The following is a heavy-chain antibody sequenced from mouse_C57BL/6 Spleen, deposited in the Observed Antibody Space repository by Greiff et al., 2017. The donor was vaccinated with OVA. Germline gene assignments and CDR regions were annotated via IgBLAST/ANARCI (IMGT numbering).Heavy chain of an antibody. CDR1: GYSFTDYN. D-gene: IGHD1-1*01. CDR3: AISITTVADWYFDV. Sequence: VQLKQSGPELVKPGASVKISCKASGYSFTDYNMNWVKQSNGKSLEWIGVINPNYGTTSYNQKFKGKATLTVDQSSSTAYMQLNSLTSEDSAVYYCAISITTVADWYFDVWGTGTTVTVSS. V-gene: IGHV1-39*01. J-gene: IGHJ1*03. CDR2: INPNYGTT.